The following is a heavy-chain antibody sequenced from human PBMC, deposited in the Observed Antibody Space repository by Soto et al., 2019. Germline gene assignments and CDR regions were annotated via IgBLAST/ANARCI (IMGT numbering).Heavy chain of an antibody. CDR2: IYPGDSDT. Sequence: EVQLVQSGAEVKKQGESLKISCKGSGYSFTSYWIGWVRQMPGKGLEWMGIIYPGDSDTRYSPSFQGQVTISADKSISTAYLQWSSLKASDTAMYYCARHLSIAAAGTEGYFDYWGQGTLVTVSS. CDR3: ARHLSIAAAGTEGYFDY. J-gene: IGHJ4*02. CDR1: GYSFTSYW. D-gene: IGHD6-13*01. V-gene: IGHV5-51*01.